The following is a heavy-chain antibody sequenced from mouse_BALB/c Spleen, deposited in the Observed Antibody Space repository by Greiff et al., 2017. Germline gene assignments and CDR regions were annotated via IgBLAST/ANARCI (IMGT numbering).Heavy chain of an antibody. Sequence: EVQLVESGPGLVKPSQSLSLTCTVTGYSITSDYAWNWIRQFPGNKLEWMGYISYSGSTSYNPSLKSRISITRDTSKNQFFLQLNSVTTEDTATYYCARGVLRLPTWFAYWGQGTLVTVSA. V-gene: IGHV3-2*02. J-gene: IGHJ3*01. CDR1: GYSITSDYA. CDR3: ARGVLRLPTWFAY. D-gene: IGHD1-2*01. CDR2: ISYSGST.